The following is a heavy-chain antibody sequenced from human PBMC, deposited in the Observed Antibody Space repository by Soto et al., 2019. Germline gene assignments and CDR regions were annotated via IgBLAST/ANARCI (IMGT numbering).Heavy chain of an antibody. CDR3: ARQPAAGYYYYGMDV. V-gene: IGHV5-51*01. D-gene: IGHD6-13*01. Sequence: PGESLKISCNGSGYIFTSYWIGWVRQMPGKGLEWMGIIYPGDSDTRYSPSFQGQVTTSADKSISTAYLQWSSLKASDTAMYYCARQPAAGYYYYGMDVWGQGTTVTVSS. CDR1: GYIFTSYW. CDR2: IYPGDSDT. J-gene: IGHJ6*02.